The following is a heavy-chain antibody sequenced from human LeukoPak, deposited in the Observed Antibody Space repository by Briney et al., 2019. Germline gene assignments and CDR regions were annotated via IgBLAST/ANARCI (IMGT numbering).Heavy chain of an antibody. Sequence: ASVTVSCKASGYTFTGYYMHWVRQAPGQGLEWMGRINPNSGDTNYAQKFQRRVTITRDTSISTADMELSRLRTDDTAVYYCATLLDYDILTGYYNWCDPWGQGTLVTVSS. CDR1: GYTFTGYY. CDR3: ATLLDYDILTGYYNWCDP. V-gene: IGHV1-2*06. CDR2: INPNSGDT. J-gene: IGHJ5*02. D-gene: IGHD3-9*01.